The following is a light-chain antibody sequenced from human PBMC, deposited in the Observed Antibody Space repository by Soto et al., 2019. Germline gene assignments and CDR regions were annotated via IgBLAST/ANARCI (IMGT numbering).Light chain of an antibody. Sequence: DIQRTQSPSSGAASIGDRVTITCRASEGIRDWLAWYQQTRRKAPEIVIFAGSSMQSGDPSRHSGSGSGTDCPPTINNLQPDHTATYYCQNYDSEPITFGQGTRLEIK. CDR3: QNYDSEPIT. J-gene: IGKJ5*01. CDR2: AGS. CDR1: EGIRDW. V-gene: IGKV1-12*01.